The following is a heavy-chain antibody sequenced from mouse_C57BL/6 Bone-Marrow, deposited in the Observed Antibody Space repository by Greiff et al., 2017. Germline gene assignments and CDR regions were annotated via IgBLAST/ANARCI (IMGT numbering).Heavy chain of an antibody. CDR3: AREGNLLLMDY. Sequence: EVKVVESGGGLVKPGGSLKLSCAASGFTFSSYAMSWVRQTPEKRLEWVATISDGGSYTYYPDNVKGRFTISRDNAKNNLYLQMSHLKSEDTAMYYCAREGNLLLMDYWGQGTSVTVSS. V-gene: IGHV5-4*01. J-gene: IGHJ4*01. D-gene: IGHD2-1*01. CDR1: GFTFSSYA. CDR2: ISDGGSYT.